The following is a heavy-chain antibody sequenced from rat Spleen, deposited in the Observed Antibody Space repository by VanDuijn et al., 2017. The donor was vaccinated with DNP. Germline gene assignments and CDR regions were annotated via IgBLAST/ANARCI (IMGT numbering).Heavy chain of an antibody. CDR1: GYSITRSYR. V-gene: IGHV3-3*01. CDR2: KNSEGGT. CDR3: ARQGILQSYWYFDF. D-gene: IGHD1-1*01. Sequence: EVQLQESGPGLVKPSQSLSLTCSVTGYSITRSYRWNWIRKFPGNKLEWMGYKNSEGGTNYNPSLKSRISIARDTSKNQFFLQLNSVTTEDTATYYCARQGILQSYWYFDFWGPGTMVTVSS. J-gene: IGHJ1*01.